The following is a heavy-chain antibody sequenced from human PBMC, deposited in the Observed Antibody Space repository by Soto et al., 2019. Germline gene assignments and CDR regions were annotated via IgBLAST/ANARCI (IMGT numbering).Heavy chain of an antibody. CDR2: INHSGST. CDR1: GGSISSYY. J-gene: IGHJ6*02. V-gene: IGHV4-34*01. D-gene: IGHD6-19*01. Sequence: SETLSLTCTVSGGSISSYYWSWIRQPPGKGLEWSGEINHSGSTNYNPSLKRRVTISVDTSKNQFSLKLSSVTAADTAVYYCARNSGSGWHSYYYYYGMDVWGQGTTVTVSS. CDR3: ARNSGSGWHSYYYYYGMDV.